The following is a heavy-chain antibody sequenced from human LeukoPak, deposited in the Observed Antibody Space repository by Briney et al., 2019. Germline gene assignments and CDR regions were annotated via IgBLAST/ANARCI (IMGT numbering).Heavy chain of an antibody. D-gene: IGHD5-18*01. J-gene: IGHJ4*02. CDR3: ARGETYSYADY. Sequence: ASVKVSCKASGGTFSSYAINWVRQAPGQGLEWMGGIIPIFGTANYAQKFQGRVTITADKSTSTAYMELSSLRSEDTAVYYCARGETYSYADYWGQGTLVTVSS. CDR1: GGTFSSYA. V-gene: IGHV1-69*06. CDR2: IIPIFGTA.